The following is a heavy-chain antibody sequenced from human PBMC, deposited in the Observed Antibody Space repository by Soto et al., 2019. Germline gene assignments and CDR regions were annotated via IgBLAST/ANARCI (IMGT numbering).Heavy chain of an antibody. CDR3: ARLEDIVVVPAAMGIGFDY. Sequence: GESLKISCKGSGYSFTSYWIGWVRQMPGKGLEWMGIIYPGDSDTRYSPSFQGQVTISADKSISTAYLQWSSLKASDTAMYYCARLEDIVVVPAAMGIGFDYWGQGTLVTVSS. CDR1: GYSFTSYW. CDR2: IYPGDSDT. J-gene: IGHJ4*02. D-gene: IGHD2-2*01. V-gene: IGHV5-51*01.